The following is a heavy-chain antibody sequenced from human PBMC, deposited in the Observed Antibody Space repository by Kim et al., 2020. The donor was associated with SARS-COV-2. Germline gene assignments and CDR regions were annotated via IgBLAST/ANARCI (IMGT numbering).Heavy chain of an antibody. Sequence: SETLSLTCAVYGESFNDYYWNWIRQPPGKGLEWIGEINHSGSTDYNPSLKSRVTISVDTSKSQFSLKLSSVTAADTAVYYCAHTNVYGSYYYNGMDVWG. CDR2: INHSGST. V-gene: IGHV4-34*01. J-gene: IGHJ6*02. D-gene: IGHD4-17*01. CDR3: AHTNVYGSYYYNGMDV. CDR1: GESFNDYY.